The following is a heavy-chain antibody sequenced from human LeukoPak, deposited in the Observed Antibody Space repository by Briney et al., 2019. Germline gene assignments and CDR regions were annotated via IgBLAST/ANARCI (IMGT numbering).Heavy chain of an antibody. CDR1: GYTFTSYY. J-gene: IGHJ4*02. D-gene: IGHD3-10*01. CDR2: VNPSGGST. V-gene: IGHV1-46*01. CDR3: ARRHKQYYQIDY. Sequence: GASVKLSCKASGYTFTSYYLHWVRQAPGQGLEWMGMVNPSGGSTSYAQKFQGRVTMTRDTSTTTVYMELSSLRSDDTAVFYCARRHKQYYQIDYWGQGTLVTVSS.